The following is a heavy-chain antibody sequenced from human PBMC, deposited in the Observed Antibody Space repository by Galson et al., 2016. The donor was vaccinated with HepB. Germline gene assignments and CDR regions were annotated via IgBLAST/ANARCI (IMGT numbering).Heavy chain of an antibody. Sequence: ETLSLTCAVSGDSISNYFWSWIRQSPGKGLEWIGDIYSTGGTHYNPSLTGRVTMSVDMSKNQFSLKVFSVTAADTAMYYCARDLNWGKWNYFDYWGQGTPVTVSS. CDR3: ARDLNWGKWNYFDY. D-gene: IGHD3-16*01. CDR1: GDSISNYF. V-gene: IGHV4-59*01. J-gene: IGHJ4*02. CDR2: IYSTGGT.